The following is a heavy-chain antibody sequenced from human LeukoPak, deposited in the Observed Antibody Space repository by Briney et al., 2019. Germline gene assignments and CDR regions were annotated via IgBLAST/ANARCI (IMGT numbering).Heavy chain of an antibody. CDR2: IKSKTDGGTT. V-gene: IGHV3-15*01. D-gene: IGHD3-22*01. CDR1: GFTFSNAW. J-gene: IGHJ4*02. CDR3: TTEVGYYDSSGYYHFDY. Sequence: GGSLRLSCAASGFTFSNAWMSWVRQAPGKGLEWVGRIKSKTDGGTTDYAAPVKGRFTISRDDSKNTLYLQMNSLKTEDTAVYYCTTEVGYYDSSGYYHFDYWGQGTLVTVSS.